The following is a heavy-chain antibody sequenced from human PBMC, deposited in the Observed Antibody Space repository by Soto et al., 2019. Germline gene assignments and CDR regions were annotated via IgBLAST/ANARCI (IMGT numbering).Heavy chain of an antibody. V-gene: IGHV1-69*12. Sequence: QVQLVQSGAEVKKPGSSVKVSCKASGGTFSTSAISWVRQAPGQGLEWVGGIMPAFATPDYAQKFQGRVTITADESTTTAYLELTSLRTDDTAVYYCARDKDRQQLGGNYYYILDVWGQGTAITVSS. J-gene: IGHJ6*02. D-gene: IGHD3-3*02. CDR1: GGTFSTSA. CDR3: ARDKDRQQLGGNYYYILDV. CDR2: IMPAFATP.